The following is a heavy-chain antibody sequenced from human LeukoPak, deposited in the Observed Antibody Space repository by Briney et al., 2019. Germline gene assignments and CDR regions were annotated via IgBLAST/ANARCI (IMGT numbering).Heavy chain of an antibody. Sequence: SETLSLTCTVSGGSISSYYWSWIRQPPGKGLEWIGYIYYSGSTNYNPSLKSRVTISVDTSKNQFSLKLSSVTAADTAVYYCARLRYSSSWYRFDYWGQGTLVTVSS. CDR2: IYYSGST. J-gene: IGHJ4*02. CDR1: GGSISSYY. CDR3: ARLRYSSSWYRFDY. D-gene: IGHD6-13*01. V-gene: IGHV4-59*08.